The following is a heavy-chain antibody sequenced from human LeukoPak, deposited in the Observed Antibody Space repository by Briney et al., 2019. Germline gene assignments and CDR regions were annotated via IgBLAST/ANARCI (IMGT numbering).Heavy chain of an antibody. CDR1: GYTFTGYY. D-gene: IGHD3-3*01. CDR2: IHPNSGGT. J-gene: IGHJ4*02. V-gene: IGHV1-2*02. CDR3: AGTYYDFWSGYYTLDY. Sequence: ASVKVSCKASGYTFTGYYMHWVRQAPGQGLEWMGWIHPNSGGTNYAQKFQGRVTMTRDTSISTAYVELSRLRSDDTAVYYCAGTYYDFWSGYYTLDYWGQGTLVTVSS.